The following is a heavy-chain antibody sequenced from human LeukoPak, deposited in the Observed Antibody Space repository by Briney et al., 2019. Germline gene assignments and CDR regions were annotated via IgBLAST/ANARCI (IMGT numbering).Heavy chain of an antibody. Sequence: PSETLSLTCDVSGYSINFGHLWGWIRQPPGKGLEWIASINHSGRTCYTPSLKSRVTISVDTLKNQFSLKVTSVTAEDTAMYFCARESSAVAHTMMRDWLDPWGQGTLVTVSS. CDR3: ARESSAVAHTMMRDWLDP. CDR2: INHSGRT. CDR1: GYSINFGHL. D-gene: IGHD3-22*01. V-gene: IGHV4-38-2*02. J-gene: IGHJ5*02.